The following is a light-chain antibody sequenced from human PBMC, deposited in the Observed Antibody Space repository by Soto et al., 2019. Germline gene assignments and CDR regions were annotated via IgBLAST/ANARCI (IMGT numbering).Light chain of an antibody. Sequence: EIVITQSPATLSVSPGERSTLSCRASQSVSSNLAWYQQEPGQAPRLXXYGASTRATGIPARFSGNVSGTEFTLTISSLQSEDFAVYYCQQYNNWPPITFGQGTRLEIK. J-gene: IGKJ5*01. CDR1: QSVSSN. CDR3: QQYNNWPPIT. V-gene: IGKV3-15*01. CDR2: GAS.